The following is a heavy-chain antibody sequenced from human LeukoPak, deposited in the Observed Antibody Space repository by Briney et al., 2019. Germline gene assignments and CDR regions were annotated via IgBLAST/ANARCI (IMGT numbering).Heavy chain of an antibody. Sequence: SETLSLTCTVSGGSISSSNYYWGWIRQPPGKGLEWIGSIYYSGSTYYNPSLKSRVTISVDTSKNQFSLKLSSVTAADTALYYCARTGRDYYDSSGYYIFDYWGQGTLVTVSS. J-gene: IGHJ4*02. CDR1: GGSISSSNYY. V-gene: IGHV4-39*07. CDR2: IYYSGST. CDR3: ARTGRDYYDSSGYYIFDY. D-gene: IGHD3-22*01.